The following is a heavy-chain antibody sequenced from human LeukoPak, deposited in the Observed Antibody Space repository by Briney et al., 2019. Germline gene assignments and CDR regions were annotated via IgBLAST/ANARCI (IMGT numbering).Heavy chain of an antibody. V-gene: IGHV1-69*13. J-gene: IGHJ3*02. CDR2: IIPIFGTA. CDR3: ARESGSSDAFDI. Sequence: EASVKVSCKASGGTFSCYAISWVRQAPGQGLEWMGGIIPIFGTANYAQKFQGRVTITADESTSTAYMELSSLRSEDTAVYYCARESGSSDAFDIWGQGIMVTVSS. D-gene: IGHD6-6*01. CDR1: GGTFSCYA.